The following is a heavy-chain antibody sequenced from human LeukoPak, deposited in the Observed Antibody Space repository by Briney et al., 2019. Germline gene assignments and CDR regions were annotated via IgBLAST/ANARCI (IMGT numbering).Heavy chain of an antibody. CDR3: ARRTVFDI. J-gene: IGHJ3*02. CDR1: GXSISSFY. V-gene: IGHV4-4*09. D-gene: IGHD3/OR15-3a*01. Sequence: SETLSLTCTVSGXSISSFYWSWIRQPPGKGLEWIGYIYYTGSSYYTGSSNYNPSLKSRVTMSVDTSKNQFSLKLSSVTAADTAVYYCARRTVFDIWGQGTMVTVSS. CDR2: IYYTGSS.